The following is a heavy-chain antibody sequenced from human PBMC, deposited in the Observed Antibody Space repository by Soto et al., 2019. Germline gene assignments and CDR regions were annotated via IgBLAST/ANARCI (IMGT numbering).Heavy chain of an antibody. CDR2: IYWDDDK. D-gene: IGHD6-19*01. Sequence: VSGPTLVNPTQTLTLTCTFSGVSFSTSGGGVGWIRQPPGKALEWLALIYWDDDKRYSPSLKARLTITKDTSKNQVVLTMTNMDPVDTATYYCAHRPSGWYLFDYWGQGTLVTVS. CDR1: GVSFSTSGGG. J-gene: IGHJ4*02. V-gene: IGHV2-5*02. CDR3: AHRPSGWYLFDY.